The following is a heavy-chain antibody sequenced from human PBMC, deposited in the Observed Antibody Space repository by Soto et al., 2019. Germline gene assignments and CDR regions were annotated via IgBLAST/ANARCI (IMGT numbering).Heavy chain of an antibody. CDR1: GGSISSGGYY. CDR3: ASGWRSSGYPPPYYFDY. D-gene: IGHD3-22*01. CDR2: IYSSGST. Sequence: QVQLQESGPGLVKPSQTLSLTCTVSGGSISSGGYYWSWIRQHPGKGLEWIGYIYSSGSTYYNPSRKSRVTISVDTSKNQFSLNLSSATAAYTAVYYCASGWRSSGYPPPYYFDYWGQGTLVTVSS. V-gene: IGHV4-31*03. J-gene: IGHJ4*02.